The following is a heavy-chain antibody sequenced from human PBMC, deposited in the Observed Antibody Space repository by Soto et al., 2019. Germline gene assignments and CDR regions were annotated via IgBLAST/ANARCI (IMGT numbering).Heavy chain of an antibody. J-gene: IGHJ6*02. D-gene: IGHD6-19*01. CDR1: GYTLTDLS. Sequence: QVQLVQSGAEVKKPGASVKVSCKVSGYTLTDLSMHWVRQAPGKGLEWMGGFDPEDGERIYAQKFQGRVTMTEDTSTDTAYMELSNLRSEDTAVYYCATGRSSGWSSVAIFYYYGLEVWGQGTTVTVSS. V-gene: IGHV1-24*01. CDR3: ATGRSSGWSSVAIFYYYGLEV. CDR2: FDPEDGER.